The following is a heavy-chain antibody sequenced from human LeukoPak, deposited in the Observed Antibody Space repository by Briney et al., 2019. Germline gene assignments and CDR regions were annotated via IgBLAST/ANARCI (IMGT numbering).Heavy chain of an antibody. Sequence: SETLSLTRTVSGASIRSSYWSWIRQPPGKGLEWIGHIHYSGSTNYNPSLKSRVAISVDTSKNQFSLKLSSVTAADTAVYYCARRVWATTISRDGFDIWGQGTMVTVSS. V-gene: IGHV4-59*01. J-gene: IGHJ3*02. CDR1: GASIRSSY. CDR2: IHYSGST. D-gene: IGHD1-26*01. CDR3: ARRVWATTISRDGFDI.